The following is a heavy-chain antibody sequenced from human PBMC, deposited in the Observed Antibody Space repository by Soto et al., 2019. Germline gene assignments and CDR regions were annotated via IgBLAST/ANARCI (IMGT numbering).Heavy chain of an antibody. D-gene: IGHD1-26*01. CDR1: GFTFSDYN. J-gene: IGHJ6*01. CDR2: ISSGSSHI. CDR3: ARLMGGSYPSNYGMDV. Sequence: PGGSLRLSCAASGFTFSDYNMNWVRQAPGKGLEWVSSISSGSSHIYYADSLKGRFTISRDNAKNSLYLQMNSLRAEDTAVYYCARLMGGSYPSNYGMDVWGQGTTVTVSS. V-gene: IGHV3-21*06.